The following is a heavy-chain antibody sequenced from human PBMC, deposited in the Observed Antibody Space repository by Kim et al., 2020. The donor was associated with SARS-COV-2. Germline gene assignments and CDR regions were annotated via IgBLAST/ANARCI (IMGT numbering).Heavy chain of an antibody. V-gene: IGHV4-39*01. J-gene: IGHJ6*02. Sequence: LKSRVTISVDTSKNQFSLKLSSVTAADTAVYYCARHKAVAGNYYYYGMDVWGQGTTVTVSS. CDR3: ARHKAVAGNYYYYGMDV. D-gene: IGHD6-19*01.